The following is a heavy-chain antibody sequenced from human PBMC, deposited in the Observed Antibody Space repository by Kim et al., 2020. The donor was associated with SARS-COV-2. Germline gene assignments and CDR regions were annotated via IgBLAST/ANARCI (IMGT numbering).Heavy chain of an antibody. CDR2: T. CDR3: ASFGQRGRFDY. Sequence: TYYNPSLKSRVTISVDTSKTQFALKLSSVTAADTAVYYWASFGQRGRFDYWGQGTLVTVSS. J-gene: IGHJ4*02. D-gene: IGHD1-26*01. V-gene: IGHV4-39*01.